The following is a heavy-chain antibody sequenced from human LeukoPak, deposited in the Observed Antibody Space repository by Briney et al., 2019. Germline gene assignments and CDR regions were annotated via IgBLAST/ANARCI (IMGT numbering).Heavy chain of an antibody. Sequence: GGSLRLSCAACGFSFSDYYINWIRQAPGKGLEWVSYISYGGGTKHYADSVKGRFTVSRDNTKNSVILQMNSLRAEDTAVYYCVRGGQCSGGSCYADYFYYYMDVWGKGTTVTVSS. J-gene: IGHJ6*03. V-gene: IGHV3-11*04. CDR1: GFSFSDYY. D-gene: IGHD2-15*01. CDR2: ISYGGGTK. CDR3: VRGGQCSGGSCYADYFYYYMDV.